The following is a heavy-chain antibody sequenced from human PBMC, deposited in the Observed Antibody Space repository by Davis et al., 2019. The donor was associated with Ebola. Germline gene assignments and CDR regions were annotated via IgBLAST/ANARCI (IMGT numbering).Heavy chain of an antibody. J-gene: IGHJ4*02. CDR3: ARWTTTPTASLFDY. V-gene: IGHV1-69*13. CDR1: GGIFSNFA. CDR2: VFPKFGTT. Sequence: SVKVSCKASGGIFSNFAIGWVRQAPGQGLEWMGGVFPKFGTTNYAQKFQDRVTITADESTSTGYMELSSLRSEDTAMYYCARWTTTPTASLFDYWGQGTLVTVSS. D-gene: IGHD6-25*01.